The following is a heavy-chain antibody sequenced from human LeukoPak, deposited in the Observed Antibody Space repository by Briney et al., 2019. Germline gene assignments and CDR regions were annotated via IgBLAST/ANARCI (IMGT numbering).Heavy chain of an antibody. J-gene: IGHJ4*02. CDR1: GGSISSSSYY. D-gene: IGHD1-26*01. Sequence: SETLSLTCTVSGGSISSSSYYWGWIRQPPGKGLEWIGSIYYSGSTCYNPSLKSRVTISVDTSKNQFSLKLSSVTAADTAVYYCARLRSASGSYYFEAKYYFDYWGQGTLVTVSS. CDR2: IYYSGST. CDR3: ARLRSASGSYYFEAKYYFDY. V-gene: IGHV4-39*01.